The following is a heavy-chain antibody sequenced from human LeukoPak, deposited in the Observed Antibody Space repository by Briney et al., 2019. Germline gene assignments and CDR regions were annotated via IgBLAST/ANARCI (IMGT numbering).Heavy chain of an antibody. J-gene: IGHJ3*02. V-gene: IGHV4-38-2*02. Sequence: PSETLSLTCTVSGYSISSGYYWGWIRQPPGKGLEWIGSIYHSGSTYYNPSLKSRVTISVDTSKNQFSLRLNSVTAADTAVYYCTRDGMRGSGGDAFDIWGQGTMVTVSS. D-gene: IGHD1-26*01. CDR1: GYSISSGYY. CDR3: TRDGMRGSGGDAFDI. CDR2: IYHSGST.